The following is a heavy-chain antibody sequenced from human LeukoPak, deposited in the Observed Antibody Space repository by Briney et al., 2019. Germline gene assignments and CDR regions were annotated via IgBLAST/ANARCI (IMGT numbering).Heavy chain of an antibody. Sequence: GGSLRLSCAASGFTFSSYAMSWVRQAPGKGLEWVSAISGSGGSTYYADSVKGRFTISRDNSKNTLYLQMNSLRAEDTAVYYCAKDEGIVVVTLLDYWGQGTLVTVSS. CDR1: GFTFSSYA. V-gene: IGHV3-23*01. D-gene: IGHD3-22*01. CDR3: AKDEGIVVVTLLDY. J-gene: IGHJ4*02. CDR2: ISGSGGST.